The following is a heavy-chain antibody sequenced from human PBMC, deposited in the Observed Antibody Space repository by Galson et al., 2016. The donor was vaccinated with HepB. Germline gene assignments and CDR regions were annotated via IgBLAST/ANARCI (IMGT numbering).Heavy chain of an antibody. D-gene: IGHD6-19*01. CDR2: IYSNEDT. J-gene: IGHJ6*03. CDR3: ATGIVVAGKYYYYYMDV. V-gene: IGHV4-39*01. Sequence: SETLSLTCIVSGGSISRDYYWGWIRQPPGRELEWIGSIYSNEDTYYNPSVKSRVTISVDTSKNQFSLRLNSVTAADTGVYYCATGIVVAGKYYYYYMDVWGKGTTVTVSS. CDR1: GGSISRDYY.